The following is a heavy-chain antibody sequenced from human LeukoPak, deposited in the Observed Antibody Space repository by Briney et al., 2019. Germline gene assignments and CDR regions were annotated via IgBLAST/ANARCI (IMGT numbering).Heavy chain of an antibody. CDR3: ARVKHYGSGRTRYYFDY. V-gene: IGHV4-39*07. Sequence: SETLSLTCTVSGGSISSSSYYWGWIRQPPGKGLEWIGSIYYSGSTNYNPSLKSRVTISVDKSKNQFSLKLSSVTAADTAVYYCARVKHYGSGRTRYYFDYWGQGTLVTVSS. J-gene: IGHJ4*02. CDR2: IYYSGST. D-gene: IGHD3-10*01. CDR1: GGSISSSSYY.